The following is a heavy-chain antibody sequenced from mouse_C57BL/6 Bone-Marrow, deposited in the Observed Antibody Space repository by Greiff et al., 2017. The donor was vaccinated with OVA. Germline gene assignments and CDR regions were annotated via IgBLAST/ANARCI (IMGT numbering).Heavy chain of an antibody. CDR3: ARDGNYVYFDY. V-gene: IGHV1-52*01. CDR1: GYTFTSYW. J-gene: IGHJ2*01. D-gene: IGHD2-1*01. CDR2: IDPSDSET. Sequence: QVQLQQPGAELVRPGSSVKLSCKASGYTFTSYWMHWVKQRPIQGLEWIGNIDPSDSETHYNQKFKDKATLTVDKSSSTAYMQLSSLTSEDSAVYYCARDGNYVYFDYWGQGTTLTVSS.